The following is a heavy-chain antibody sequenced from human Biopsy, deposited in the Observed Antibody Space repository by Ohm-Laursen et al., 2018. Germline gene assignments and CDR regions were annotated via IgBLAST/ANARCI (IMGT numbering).Heavy chain of an antibody. CDR2: ISDGGTTI. V-gene: IGHV3-11*04. Sequence: SLRLSCAASGFPFGDYYMRWIRRAPGKGLDWVSYISDGGTTIYYADSVKGRFTISRDNAKKSLYLQMNSLRAEDTAVYFCATAAYAPPYFDLWGRGTVVTVSS. CDR3: ATAAYAPPYFDL. CDR1: GFPFGDYY. J-gene: IGHJ4*02. D-gene: IGHD4-17*01.